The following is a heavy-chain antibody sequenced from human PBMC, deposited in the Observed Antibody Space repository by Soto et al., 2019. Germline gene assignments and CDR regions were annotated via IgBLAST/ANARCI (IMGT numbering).Heavy chain of an antibody. CDR3: ARAGYDRDGGGYYYFDY. D-gene: IGHD3-22*01. V-gene: IGHV4-31*03. Sequence: QVQLQESGPGLVKPSQTLSLTCTVSGGSIGSGSYYWSWIRQHPGKGLEWIGYINYSGSTFYFPAHKRRATPSIATSTTQFSLKLSSVTAADTAVYYCARAGYDRDGGGYYYFDYWGQGTLVTVAS. CDR2: INYSGST. J-gene: IGHJ4*02. CDR1: GGSIGSGSYY.